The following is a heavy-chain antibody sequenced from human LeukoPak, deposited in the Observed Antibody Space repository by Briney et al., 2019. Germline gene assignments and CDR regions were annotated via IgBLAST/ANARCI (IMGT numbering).Heavy chain of an antibody. Sequence: ASVKVSCKASGYTFTSYGISWVRQAPGQGLEWMGWISAYNGNTNYAQKLQGRVTMTTDTSTSTAYMELRSLRSDDTAVYYCARFSSKPNYYDSSGYLGFDPWGQGTLVTVSS. J-gene: IGHJ5*02. CDR3: ARFSSKPNYYDSSGYLGFDP. CDR1: GYTFTSYG. V-gene: IGHV1-18*01. CDR2: ISAYNGNT. D-gene: IGHD3-22*01.